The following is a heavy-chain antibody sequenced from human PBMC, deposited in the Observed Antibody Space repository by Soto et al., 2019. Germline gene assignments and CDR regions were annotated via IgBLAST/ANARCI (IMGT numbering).Heavy chain of an antibody. D-gene: IGHD3-22*01. CDR1: GGSISSSNW. V-gene: IGHV4-4*02. CDR3: ARDRNYYDSSGCYYHYWYFGL. CDR2: IYHSGST. Sequence: SETLSLTCAVSGGSISSSNWWSWVRQPPGKGLEWIGEIYHSGSTNYNPSLKSRVTISVDKSKNQFSLKLSSVTAADTAVYYCARDRNYYDSSGCYYHYWYFGLWGRGTLVTVS. J-gene: IGHJ2*01.